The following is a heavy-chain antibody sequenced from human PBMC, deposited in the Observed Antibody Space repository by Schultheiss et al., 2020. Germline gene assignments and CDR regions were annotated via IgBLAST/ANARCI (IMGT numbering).Heavy chain of an antibody. V-gene: IGHV4-31*03. CDR3: ARNGDYDSSGYTFQH. J-gene: IGHJ1*01. CDR2: IYYSGST. Sequence: SETLSLTCTVSGGSISSGGYYWSWIRQHPGKGLEWIGYIYYSGSTYYNPSLKSRVTISVDTSKNQFSLKLSSVTAADTAVYYCARNGDYDSSGYTFQHWGQGTLVTVSS. CDR1: GGSISSGGYY. D-gene: IGHD3-22*01.